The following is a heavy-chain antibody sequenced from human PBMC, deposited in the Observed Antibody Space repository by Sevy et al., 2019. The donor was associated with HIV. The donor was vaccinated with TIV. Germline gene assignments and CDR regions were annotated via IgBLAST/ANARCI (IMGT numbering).Heavy chain of an antibody. CDR3: ASARGVQLWLLDY. CDR2: IIPIFGTA. CDR1: GGTFSSYA. V-gene: IGHV1-69*13. Sequence: ASVKVSCKASGGTFSSYAISWVRQAPGQGLEWMGGIIPIFGTANYAQKFQGRVTITADESTSTAYMELSSLSSEDTAVYFCASARGVQLWLLDYWGQGTLVTVSS. J-gene: IGHJ4*02. D-gene: IGHD5-18*01.